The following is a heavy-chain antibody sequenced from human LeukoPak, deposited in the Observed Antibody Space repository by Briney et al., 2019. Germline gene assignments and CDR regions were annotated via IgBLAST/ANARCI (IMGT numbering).Heavy chain of an antibody. CDR2: TNWNGGST. D-gene: IGHD6-13*01. Sequence: GGSLRLSCAASGFTFDDYGMSWVRQVPGEGLEWVSGTNWNGGSTGYADSVKGRFTISRDNAENSLYLQMNSLRAEDTALYYCARGTYSSNWFLHYWGQGTLVTVSS. CDR3: ARGTYSSNWFLHY. CDR1: GFTFDDYG. J-gene: IGHJ4*02. V-gene: IGHV3-20*04.